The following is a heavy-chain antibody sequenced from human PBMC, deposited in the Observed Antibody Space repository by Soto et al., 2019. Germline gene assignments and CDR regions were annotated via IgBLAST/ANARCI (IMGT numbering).Heavy chain of an antibody. J-gene: IGHJ4*01. Sequence: EVQLLESGGDLVQPGGSLRLSCAASGFTFSSYAMNWVRQAPGKGLEWVSTIRTSVGDTYYAASVKGRFTISRDNSKSTGSPPLNRLRTQDPAIFYCGKNPTYDFRYFDPLGPGTLVTVSS. D-gene: IGHD4-4*01. CDR2: IRTSVGDT. V-gene: IGHV3-23*01. CDR3: GKNPTYDFRYFDP. CDR1: GFTFSSYA.